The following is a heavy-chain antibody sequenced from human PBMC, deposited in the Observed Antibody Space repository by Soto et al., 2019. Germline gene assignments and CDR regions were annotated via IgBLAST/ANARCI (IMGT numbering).Heavy chain of an antibody. D-gene: IGHD4-4*01. CDR1: GFTFSSYG. V-gene: IGHV3-30*18. J-gene: IGHJ6*04. Sequence: GGSLRLSCAASGFTFSSYGMHWVRQAPGKGLEWVAVISYDGSNKYYADSVKGRFTISRDNSKNTLYLQMNSLRAEDTAVYYCAKYGNYGRYYYSAMEVWGKGTTVTVSS. CDR3: AKYGNYGRYYYSAMEV. CDR2: ISYDGSNK.